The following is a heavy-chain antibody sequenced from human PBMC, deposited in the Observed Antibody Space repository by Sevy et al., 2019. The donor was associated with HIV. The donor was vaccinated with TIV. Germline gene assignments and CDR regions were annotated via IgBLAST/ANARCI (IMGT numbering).Heavy chain of an antibody. CDR1: GGSISSGDYY. V-gene: IGHV4-30-4*01. CDR2: IYYSGST. CDR3: ARVNGDIVVVDY. Sequence: SETLSLTCTVSGGSISSGDYYWSWIRQPPGKGLEWIVYIYYSGSTYYNPSLKSRATISVDTSKNQFSLKLSSVTAADTAVYYCARVNGDIVVVDYWGQGTLVTVSS. D-gene: IGHD2-21*01. J-gene: IGHJ4*02.